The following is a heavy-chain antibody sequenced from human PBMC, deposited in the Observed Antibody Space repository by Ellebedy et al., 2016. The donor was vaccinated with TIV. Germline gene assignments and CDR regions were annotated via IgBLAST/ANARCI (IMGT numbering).Heavy chain of an antibody. J-gene: IGHJ4*02. CDR3: ARTIPGATVFDF. CDR2: ISANSQAM. Sequence: GGSLRLXXSASGFSFSTYAMNWVRQAPGKGLEWISYISANSQAMYYADSVKGRFTISRDNTQSSLSLQMSSLSAEDTAIYYCARTIPGATVFDFWGRGTLVTVSS. V-gene: IGHV3-48*04. CDR1: GFSFSTYA. D-gene: IGHD1-26*01.